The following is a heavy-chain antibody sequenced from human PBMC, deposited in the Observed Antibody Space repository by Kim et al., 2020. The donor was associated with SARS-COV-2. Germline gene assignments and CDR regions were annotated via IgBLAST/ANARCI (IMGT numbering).Heavy chain of an antibody. CDR2: INTNTGNP. CDR1: GYTFTSYA. V-gene: IGHV7-4-1*02. Sequence: ASVKVSCKASGYTFTSYAMNWVRQAPGQGLEWMGWINTNTGNPTYAQGFTGRFVFSLDTSVSTAYLQISSLKAEDTAVYYCARDQVSGAGYSSSWYAFDIWGQGTMVTVSS. CDR3: ARDQVSGAGYSSSWYAFDI. J-gene: IGHJ3*02. D-gene: IGHD6-13*01.